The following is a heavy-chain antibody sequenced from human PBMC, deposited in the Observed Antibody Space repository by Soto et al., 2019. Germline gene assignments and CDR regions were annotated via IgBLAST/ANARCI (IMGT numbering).Heavy chain of an antibody. CDR2: ISSGGSTV. CDR3: ARVGDEWGYYYYMDV. CDR1: GFTFSDYY. D-gene: IGHD3-16*01. V-gene: IGHV3-11*01. Sequence: QVQLVESGGGLVKPGGSLRLSCAASGFTFSDYYMSWIRQAPGKGLEWVSYISSGGSTVYYADSVTGRFTISRDNAKDSLYLQMNSLRAEDTAVYYCARVGDEWGYYYYMDVWGKGTTVTVSS. J-gene: IGHJ6*03.